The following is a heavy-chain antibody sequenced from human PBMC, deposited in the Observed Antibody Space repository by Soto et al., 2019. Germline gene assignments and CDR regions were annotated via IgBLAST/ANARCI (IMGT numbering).Heavy chain of an antibody. J-gene: IGHJ4*02. CDR2: ISYNGGEN. D-gene: IGHD2-2*01. CDR1: GFIFSVFP. Sequence: QVQLVESGGGVVQPGRSLRLSCEASGFIFSVFPMFWVRQAPDKGLEWVSVISYNGGENHYADSVKGRFTISRDNSKNTVYLQMNSLRVEDTAVYYCGRGYCSSNKCMGGNWGQGTLVTVSS. CDR3: GRGYCSSNKCMGGN. V-gene: IGHV3-30-3*01.